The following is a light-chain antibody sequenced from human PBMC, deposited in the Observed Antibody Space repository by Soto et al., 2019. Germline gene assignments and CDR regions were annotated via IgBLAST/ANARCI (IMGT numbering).Light chain of an antibody. Sequence: EIVLTQSPGTLSLYPGERATLSCRASQSVSSSYSAWYQQKPGQAPRLLIYGASSRATGIPDRFSGSGSGTDFTLTISRLEPEDFAVYYCQQYGSSPPWTFGQGTKVEIK. V-gene: IGKV3-20*01. CDR2: GAS. J-gene: IGKJ1*01. CDR3: QQYGSSPPWT. CDR1: QSVSSSY.